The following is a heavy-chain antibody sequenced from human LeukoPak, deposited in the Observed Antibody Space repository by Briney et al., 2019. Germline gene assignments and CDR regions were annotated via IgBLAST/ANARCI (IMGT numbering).Heavy chain of an antibody. D-gene: IGHD2-8*01. J-gene: IGHJ4*02. CDR1: GGSISSSSYY. V-gene: IGHV4-39*07. CDR3: ARGYCTNAVCSLGPTQA. Sequence: SETLSLTCTVSGGSISSSSYYWGWIRQPPGKGLEWIGSIYYSGSTYYNPSLKSRVTISVDTSKNQFSLKLSSVTAADTAVYYCARGYCTNAVCSLGPTQAWGQGTLVTVSS. CDR2: IYYSGST.